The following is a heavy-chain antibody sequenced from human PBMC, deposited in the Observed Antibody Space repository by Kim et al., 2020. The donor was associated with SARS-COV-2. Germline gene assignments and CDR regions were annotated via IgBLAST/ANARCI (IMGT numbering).Heavy chain of an antibody. Sequence: GGSLRLSCTTSGFTFTGHAMGWVRQAPGKGLEWVSSTDGSDGTTYYVYSAKGRFTISSDDANNTQSLQMSVYRAEDTAADYCLNGGWGWIWDYCCQGTLV. D-gene: IGHD2-21*01. CDR1: GFTFTGHA. J-gene: IGHJ4*02. CDR3: LNGGWGWIWDY. V-gene: IGHV3-23*01. CDR2: TDGSDGTT.